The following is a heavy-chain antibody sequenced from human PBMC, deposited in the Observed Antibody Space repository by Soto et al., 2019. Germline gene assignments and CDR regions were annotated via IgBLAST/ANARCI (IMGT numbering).Heavy chain of an antibody. J-gene: IGHJ4*02. Sequence: GGSLRLSCAASGFTFSNYGMSWVRQAPGKGLEWVSAVSGSGGSTYYADSVRGRFTISRDNSKNTLYLQMSSLRAEDTAVYYCAKDIVDLEGYFDYWGQGSLVTVSS. V-gene: IGHV3-23*01. CDR2: VSGSGGST. CDR1: GFTFSNYG. D-gene: IGHD2-15*01. CDR3: AKDIVDLEGYFDY.